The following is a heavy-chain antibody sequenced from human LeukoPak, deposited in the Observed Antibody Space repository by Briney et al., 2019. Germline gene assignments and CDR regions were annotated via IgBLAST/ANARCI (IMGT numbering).Heavy chain of an antibody. J-gene: IGHJ3*02. CDR1: GGTFSSYA. D-gene: IGHD1-26*01. CDR2: IIPILGIA. V-gene: IGHV1-69*04. Sequence: ASVKVSRKASGGTFSSYAISWVRQAPGQGLEWMGRIIPILGIANYAQKFQGRVTITADKSTSTAYMELSSLRSEDTAVYYCARNKKSGSYGAFDIWGQGTMVTVSS. CDR3: ARNKKSGSYGAFDI.